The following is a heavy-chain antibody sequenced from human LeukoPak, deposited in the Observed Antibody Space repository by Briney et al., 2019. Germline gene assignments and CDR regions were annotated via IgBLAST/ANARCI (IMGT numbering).Heavy chain of an antibody. CDR1: GYTFTAYY. D-gene: IGHD6-13*01. CDR2: INPNTGGT. J-gene: IGHJ5*02. V-gene: IGHV1-2*02. CDR3: ATQPGAAGARGDWFDP. Sequence: GASVKVSCKASGYTFTAYYIHWVRQAPGQGLEWMGWINPNTGGTNYAQKFQGGVTMTRDTSISTAYMELSSLRSDDTAAYYCATQPGAAGARGDWFDPWGQGTLVTVSS.